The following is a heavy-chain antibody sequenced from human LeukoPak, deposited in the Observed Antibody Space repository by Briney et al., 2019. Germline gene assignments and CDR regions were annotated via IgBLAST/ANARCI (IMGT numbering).Heavy chain of an antibody. Sequence: PGGSLRLSCAASGFTFSNSDMNWVHQAPGKGLEWVSSISPSSHYIYYADSVRGRFTISRDNARNSLYLQMNSLRDEDTAVYYCARDRHTAMVYYYYYMDVWGTGTTVTVSS. V-gene: IGHV3-21*04. J-gene: IGHJ6*03. D-gene: IGHD5-18*01. CDR3: ARDRHTAMVYYYYYMDV. CDR1: GFTFSNSD. CDR2: ISPSSHYI.